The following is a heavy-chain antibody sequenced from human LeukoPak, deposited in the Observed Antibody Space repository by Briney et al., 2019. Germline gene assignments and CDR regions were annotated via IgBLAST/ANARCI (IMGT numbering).Heavy chain of an antibody. CDR3: ARVTMIALSPGYMDV. V-gene: IGHV1-69*05. J-gene: IGHJ6*03. CDR2: IIPIFGTA. Sequence: SVKVSCKASGGTFSSYAISWARQAPGQGLEWMGGIIPIFGTANYAQKFQGRVTITTDESTSTAYMELSSLRSEDTAVHYCARVTMIALSPGYMDVWGKGTTVTVSS. CDR1: GGTFSSYA. D-gene: IGHD3-22*01.